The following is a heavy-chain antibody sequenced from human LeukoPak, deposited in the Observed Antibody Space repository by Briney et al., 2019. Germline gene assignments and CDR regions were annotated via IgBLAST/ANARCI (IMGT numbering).Heavy chain of an antibody. D-gene: IGHD5-12*01. CDR1: EFTFSNYA. CDR2: ISGDGDSR. J-gene: IGHJ6*03. Sequence: PGGSLRLSCAASEFTFSNYAMSWVRQTPGKGLEWVSGISGDGDSRYYADSVNGRFTISRDNSKNTLYLQMNSLRAEDTAVYYCAKAAVVSGYDEGYYYYYYMDVWGKGTTVTVSS. CDR3: AKAAVVSGYDEGYYYYYYMDV. V-gene: IGHV3-23*01.